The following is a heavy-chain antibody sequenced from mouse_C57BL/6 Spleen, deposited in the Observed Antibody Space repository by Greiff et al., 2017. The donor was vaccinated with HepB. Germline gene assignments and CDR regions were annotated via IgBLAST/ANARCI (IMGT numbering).Heavy chain of an antibody. CDR3: ARELDSSGYGRAY. CDR2: IYPGSGST. Sequence: QVQLQQSGAELVKPGASVKMSCKASGYTFTSYWITWVKQRPGQGLEWIGDIYPGSGSTNYNEKFKSKATLTVDTSSSTAYMQLSSLTSEDSAVYYCARELDSSGYGRAYWGQGTLVTVSA. V-gene: IGHV1-55*01. J-gene: IGHJ3*01. CDR1: GYTFTSYW. D-gene: IGHD3-2*02.